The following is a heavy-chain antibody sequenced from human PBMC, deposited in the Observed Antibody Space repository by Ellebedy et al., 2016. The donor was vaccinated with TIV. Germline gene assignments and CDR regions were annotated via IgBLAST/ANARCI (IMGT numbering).Heavy chain of an antibody. Sequence: GESLKISCAASGFTFSSYWMSWVRQAPGKGLEWVASIKQDGSEEYYADSVKGRFTISRDNAKTSLYLQMNSLRAENTAVYYCARQHVVSAPRGWFDPWGQGTLVTVSS. J-gene: IGHJ5*02. V-gene: IGHV3-7*01. CDR3: ARQHVVSAPRGWFDP. CDR2: IKQDGSEE. D-gene: IGHD2-15*01. CDR1: GFTFSSYW.